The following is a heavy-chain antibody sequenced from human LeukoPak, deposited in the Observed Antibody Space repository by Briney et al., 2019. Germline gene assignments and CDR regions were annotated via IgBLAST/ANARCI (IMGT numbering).Heavy chain of an antibody. CDR1: GFTFSSYW. J-gene: IGHJ5*02. Sequence: PGGSLRLSCAASGFTFSSYWMSWVRQAPGKGLEWVGNIKQDGSEKYYVDSVKGRFTISRDNAKNSLYLQMNSLRAEDTAVYYCARSVSDGYRLNWFDPWGQGTLVTVSS. V-gene: IGHV3-7*01. CDR2: IKQDGSEK. D-gene: IGHD5-24*01. CDR3: ARSVSDGYRLNWFDP.